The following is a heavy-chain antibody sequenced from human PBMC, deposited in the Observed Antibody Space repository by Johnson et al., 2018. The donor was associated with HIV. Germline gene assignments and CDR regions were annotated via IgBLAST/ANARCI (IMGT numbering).Heavy chain of an antibody. V-gene: IGHV3-33*01. D-gene: IGHD5-24*01. J-gene: IGHJ3*01. CDR3: AREMAWEDAFDV. CDR1: GFTFSTYG. Sequence: QVQLVESGGGVVQPGRSLRLSCAASGFTFSTYGMHWVRQAPGKGLEWVAVMWYDGSNKYYADSVKGRFTISRDNSKKMVNLQMNSLRAEDTAVYYCAREMAWEDAFDVWGQGTMVTVSS. CDR2: MWYDGSNK.